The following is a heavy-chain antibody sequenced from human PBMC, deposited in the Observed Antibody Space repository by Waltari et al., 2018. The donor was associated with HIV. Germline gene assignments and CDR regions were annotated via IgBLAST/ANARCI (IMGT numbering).Heavy chain of an antibody. D-gene: IGHD2-15*01. CDR1: GFSLSNARMG. Sequence: QVTLKESGPVLVKPTETLTLTCTVSGFSLSNARMGVSWIRQPPGKALEWLAHIFSNDEKSYSTSLKSRLTISKDTSKSQVVLTMTNMDPVDTATYYCARRPRGSGYCSGGSCYDDYYYGMDVWGQGTTVTVSS. CDR3: ARRPRGSGYCSGGSCYDDYYYGMDV. J-gene: IGHJ6*02. CDR2: IFSNDEK. V-gene: IGHV2-26*01.